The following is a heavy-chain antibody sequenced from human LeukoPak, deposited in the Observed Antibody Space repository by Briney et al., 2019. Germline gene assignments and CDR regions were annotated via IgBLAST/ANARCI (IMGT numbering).Heavy chain of an antibody. V-gene: IGHV4-59*01. Sequence: SETLSLTCTVSGGSISSYYWSWIRQPPGKGLAWIGYIYYSGSTNYNPSLKSRVTISVDTSKNQFSLKLSSVTAADTAVYYCASSYYYGSGSYYNSFDYWGQGTLVTVSS. J-gene: IGHJ4*02. D-gene: IGHD3-10*01. CDR1: GGSISSYY. CDR2: IYYSGST. CDR3: ASSYYYGSGSYYNSFDY.